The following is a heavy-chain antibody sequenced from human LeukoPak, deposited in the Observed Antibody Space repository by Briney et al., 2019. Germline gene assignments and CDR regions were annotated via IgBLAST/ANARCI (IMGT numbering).Heavy chain of an antibody. CDR3: AKEEVPNDY. V-gene: IGHV3-23*01. Sequence: GGSLRLSCAVSGFTLNSNAMCWVCQAPGKGLEWVSGISRMGVTTYYADSVKGRFTISRDTSKNTLYLQMNTLRPKDTAVCYCAKEEVPNDYWGQGTLVTVSS. D-gene: IGHD2-2*01. CDR2: ISRMGVTT. CDR1: GFTLNSNA. J-gene: IGHJ4*02.